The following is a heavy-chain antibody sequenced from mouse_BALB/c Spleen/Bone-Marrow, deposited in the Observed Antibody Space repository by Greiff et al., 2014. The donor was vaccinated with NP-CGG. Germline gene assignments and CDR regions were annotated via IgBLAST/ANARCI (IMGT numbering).Heavy chain of an antibody. Sequence: LEESGAELVRPGSSVKISCKASGYAFSAYWMNWVKQRPGQGLEWIGQIYPGDGDTNYNGKFKGKATLTADKSSSTAYMQHSSLTSEDSAVYFCTRSTATFDYWGQGTTLTVSS. CDR2: IYPGDGDT. D-gene: IGHD1-2*01. CDR3: TRSTATFDY. V-gene: IGHV1-80*01. J-gene: IGHJ2*01. CDR1: GYAFSAYW.